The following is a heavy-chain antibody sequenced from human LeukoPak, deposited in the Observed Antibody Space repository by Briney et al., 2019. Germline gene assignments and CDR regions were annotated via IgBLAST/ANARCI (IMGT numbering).Heavy chain of an antibody. CDR2: MNPNSGGT. Sequence: ASVKVSCKASGYTFTSYDINWVRQATGQGLEWMGWMNPNSGGTNYAQKFQGRVTITRNTSISTAYMELSSLRSEDTAVYYCAILVGGYFPYYFDYWGQGTLVTVSS. J-gene: IGHJ4*02. V-gene: IGHV1-8*01. D-gene: IGHD3-22*01. CDR3: AILVGGYFPYYFDY. CDR1: GYTFTSYD.